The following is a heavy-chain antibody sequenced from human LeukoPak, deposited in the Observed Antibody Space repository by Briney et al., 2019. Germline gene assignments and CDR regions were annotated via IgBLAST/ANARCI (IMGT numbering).Heavy chain of an antibody. CDR3: ARDLGYDFWSGYSRTYYGMDV. CDR1: GFTFSSYW. Sequence: GGSLRLSCEASGFTFSSYWMTWVRQAPGKGLEWLTHIKEDGTQTNYIDFVKGRFTISRDNAKNSLYLQMNSLRAEDTAVYYCARDLGYDFWSGYSRTYYGMDVWGQGTTVTVSS. J-gene: IGHJ6*02. D-gene: IGHD3-3*01. CDR2: IKEDGTQT. V-gene: IGHV3-7*01.